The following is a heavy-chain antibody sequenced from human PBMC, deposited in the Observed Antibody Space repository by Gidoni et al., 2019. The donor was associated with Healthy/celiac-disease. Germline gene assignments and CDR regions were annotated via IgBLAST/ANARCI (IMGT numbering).Heavy chain of an antibody. CDR3: ARGRGGSFDY. D-gene: IGHD2-15*01. CDR2: IIPIFGTA. J-gene: IGHJ4*02. Sequence: QVQLVQSGAAVKKPGSSVKVSCQASVGTFSSYAISWGRQAPGQGLDWMGGIIPIFGTANYAQKFQGRVTITEDKPTSTAYMELSSLRSEDTAVYYCARGRGGSFDYWGQGTLVTVSS. V-gene: IGHV1-69*06. CDR1: VGTFSSYA.